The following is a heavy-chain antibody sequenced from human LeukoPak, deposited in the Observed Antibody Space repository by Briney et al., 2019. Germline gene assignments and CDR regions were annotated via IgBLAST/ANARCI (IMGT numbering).Heavy chain of an antibody. D-gene: IGHD2-15*01. CDR1: GGSISSSSYY. CDR2: INHSGST. CDR3: ARAIGHCSGGSCFDDY. V-gene: IGHV4-39*07. J-gene: IGHJ4*02. Sequence: PSETLSLTCTVSGGSISSSSYYWGWIRQPPGKGLEWIGEINHSGSTNYNPSLKSRVTISVDTSKNQFSLKLSSVTAADTAVYYCARAIGHCSGGSCFDDYWGQGTLVTVSS.